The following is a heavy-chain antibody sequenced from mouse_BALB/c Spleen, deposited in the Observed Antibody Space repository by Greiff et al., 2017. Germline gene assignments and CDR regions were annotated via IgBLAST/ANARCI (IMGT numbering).Heavy chain of an antibody. V-gene: IGHV1S135*01. J-gene: IGHJ3*01. CDR3: ARSDYGNYGPFAY. CDR1: GYSFTSYY. CDR2: IDPFNGGT. Sequence: VQLQQSGPELMKPGASVKISCKASGYSFTSYYMHWVKQSHGKSLEWIGYIDPFNGGTSYNQKFKGKATLTVDKSSSTAYMHLSSLTSEDSAVYYCARSDYGNYGPFAYWGQGTLVTVSA. D-gene: IGHD2-1*01.